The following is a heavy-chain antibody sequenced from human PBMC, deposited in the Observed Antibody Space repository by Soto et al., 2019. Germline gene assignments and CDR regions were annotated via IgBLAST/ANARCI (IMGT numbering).Heavy chain of an antibody. Sequence: GSLRLSCTASGFTFGDYAMSWFRQAPGKGLEWVGFIRSKAYGGTTEYAASVKGRFTISRDDSKSIAYLQMNSLKTEDTAVYYCTRDGLYVWGSYRSFDYWGQGTLVTVSS. D-gene: IGHD3-16*02. J-gene: IGHJ4*02. CDR2: IRSKAYGGTT. CDR1: GFTFGDYA. V-gene: IGHV3-49*03. CDR3: TRDGLYVWGSYRSFDY.